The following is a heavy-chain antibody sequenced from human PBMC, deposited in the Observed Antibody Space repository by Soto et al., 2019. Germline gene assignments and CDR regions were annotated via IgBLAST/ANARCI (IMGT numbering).Heavy chain of an antibody. CDR1: GDTFSNHT. Sequence: QVQLVQSGAEVKKPGSSVKVSCKASGDTFSNHTISWVRQAPGQGLEWMGRIIPILGVANYEQKFQGRVTITADKSTSTADMELSNLRTADPAVYYCARVAEKGTVTKGSSYYMGGWGKGAPGPVSS. D-gene: IGHD4-17*01. J-gene: IGHJ6*03. CDR3: ARVAEKGTVTKGSSYYMGG. V-gene: IGHV1-69*04. CDR2: IIPILGVA.